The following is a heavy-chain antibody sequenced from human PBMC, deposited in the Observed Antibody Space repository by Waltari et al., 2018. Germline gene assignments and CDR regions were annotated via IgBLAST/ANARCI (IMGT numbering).Heavy chain of an antibody. J-gene: IGHJ4*02. D-gene: IGHD3-3*01. CDR2: IKQHGSEK. CDR3: ARSIFWPGILGL. CDR1: GFTFSSSW. Sequence: EVQLVESGGGLVQPGGSLRLSCAASGFTFSSSWMSWVRQAPGKGLEGVANIKQHGSEKYFVDSVKGRITISRDDAKNSLFLKINSLGGEDTAVFSWARSIFWPGILGLWGQGTLVTVSS. V-gene: IGHV3-7*01.